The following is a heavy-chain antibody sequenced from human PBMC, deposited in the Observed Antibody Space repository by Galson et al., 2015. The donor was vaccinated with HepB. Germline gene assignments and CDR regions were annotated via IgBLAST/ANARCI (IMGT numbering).Heavy chain of an antibody. CDR1: GYTFTSYG. CDR3: ARGGYYYDSSGYGGY. Sequence: SVKVSCKASGYTFTSYGISWVRQAPGQGLEWMGWISAYNGNTNYAQKLQGRVTMTTDTSTSTAYMELRSLRSDDTAVYYCARGGYYYDSSGYGGYWGQGTLVTVSS. V-gene: IGHV1-18*04. D-gene: IGHD3-22*01. CDR2: ISAYNGNT. J-gene: IGHJ4*02.